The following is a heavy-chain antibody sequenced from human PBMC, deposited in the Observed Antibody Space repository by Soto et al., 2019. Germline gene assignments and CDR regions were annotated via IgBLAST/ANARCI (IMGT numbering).Heavy chain of an antibody. V-gene: IGHV3-64*04. D-gene: IGHD2-21*02. CDR1: GFTLKDSA. J-gene: IGHJ5*02. CDR3: ARRRGQCSDGVCFSWWFDP. Sequence: PGGSLSLSCSASGFTLKDSAMHWVRQAPGRGLEQVAASTYIGGTPYYADSVKGRFTISRDNSQNTLYLQWSSLKASDTGIYYCARRRGQCSDGVCFSWWFDPWGQGTRVTVSS. CDR2: STYIGGTP.